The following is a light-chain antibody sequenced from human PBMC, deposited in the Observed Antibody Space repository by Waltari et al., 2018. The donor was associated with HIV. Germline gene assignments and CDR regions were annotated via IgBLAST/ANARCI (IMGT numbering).Light chain of an antibody. J-gene: IGKJ2*03. CDR3: QQSYSSPRS. Sequence: DIQMTQSPSSLSASVGDRVTITCRASQSVSTYLNWYIQRPGQAPNLLIYTSSTLQSGVPSRFSGSGSGTDFTLTISSLQPEDFGTYYCQQSYSSPRSFGQGTKVEIK. CDR1: QSVSTY. V-gene: IGKV1-39*01. CDR2: TSS.